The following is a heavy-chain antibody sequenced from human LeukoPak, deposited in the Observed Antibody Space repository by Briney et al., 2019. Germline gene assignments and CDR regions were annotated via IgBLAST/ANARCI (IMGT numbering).Heavy chain of an antibody. CDR1: GYTFTSYG. Sequence: GASVKVSCKASGYTFTSYGISWVRQAPGQGLEWMGWISAYNGNTNYAQKLQGRVTMTTDTSTSTAYMKLRSLRSDDTAVYYCARGMDGYSHEIFDYWGQGTLVTVSS. CDR3: ARGMDGYSHEIFDY. CDR2: ISAYNGNT. J-gene: IGHJ4*02. D-gene: IGHD5-18*01. V-gene: IGHV1-18*01.